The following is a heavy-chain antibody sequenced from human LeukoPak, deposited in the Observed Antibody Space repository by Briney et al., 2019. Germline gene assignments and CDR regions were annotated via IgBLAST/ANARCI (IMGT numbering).Heavy chain of an antibody. D-gene: IGHD3-22*01. CDR2: IYYSGST. CDR1: GGSISSSSYY. V-gene: IGHV4-39*07. CDR3: AREQALITMIVVVSNNWFDP. J-gene: IGHJ5*02. Sequence: PSETLSLTCTVSGGSISSSSYYWGWIRQPPGKGLEWIGSIYYSGSTYYNPSLKSRVTVSVDTSKNQFSLKLSSVTAADTAVYYCAREQALITMIVVVSNNWFDPWGQGTLVTVSS.